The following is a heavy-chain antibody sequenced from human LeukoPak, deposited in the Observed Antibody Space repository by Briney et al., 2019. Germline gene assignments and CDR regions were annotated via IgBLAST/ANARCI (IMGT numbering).Heavy chain of an antibody. J-gene: IGHJ4*02. V-gene: IGHV3-33*01. CDR3: AREDGAGVGGAIDC. CDR1: GFTFSNYG. Sequence: GGSLRLSCAASGFTFSNYGMHWVRQAPGKGLEGVAVIWYDGSNKYYADSVKGRFTISRDNSKNTLYLQMNSVRAEDTAVYYCAREDGAGVGGAIDCWGQGTLVTVSS. D-gene: IGHD1-26*01. CDR2: IWYDGSNK.